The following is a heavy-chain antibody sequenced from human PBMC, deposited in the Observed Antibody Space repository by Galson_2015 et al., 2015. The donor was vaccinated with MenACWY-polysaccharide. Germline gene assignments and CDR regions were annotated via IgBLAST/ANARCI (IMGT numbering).Heavy chain of an antibody. CDR2: ISSSSYI. CDR3: ARHSNYGRAY. Sequence: SLRLSCAASGFTFSSYGMHWVRQAPGKGLEWVSSISSSSYIYYADSVKGRFTISRDNARNSLYLQMNSLRAEDTAVYYCARHSNYGRAYWGQGTPVTVSS. D-gene: IGHD4-11*01. V-gene: IGHV3-21*01. J-gene: IGHJ4*02. CDR1: GFTFSSYG.